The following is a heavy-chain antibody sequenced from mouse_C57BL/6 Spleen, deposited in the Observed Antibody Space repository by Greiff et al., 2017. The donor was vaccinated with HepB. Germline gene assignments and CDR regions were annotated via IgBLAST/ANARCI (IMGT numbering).Heavy chain of an antibody. CDR1: GYTFTDYY. J-gene: IGHJ2*01. Sequence: EVQLQQSGPELVKPGASVKISCKASGYTFTDYYMNWVKQSHGKSLEWIGDINPNNGGTSYNQKFKGKATLTVDKSSSTAYMELRSLTSEDSAVYYCARPPVVEGYYFDYWGQGTTLTVSS. D-gene: IGHD1-1*01. CDR2: INPNNGGT. CDR3: ARPPVVEGYYFDY. V-gene: IGHV1-26*01.